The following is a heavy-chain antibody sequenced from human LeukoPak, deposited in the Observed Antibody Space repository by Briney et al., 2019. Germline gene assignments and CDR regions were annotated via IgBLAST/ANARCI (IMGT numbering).Heavy chain of an antibody. CDR2: INHSGGGT. D-gene: IGHD4-4*01. J-gene: IGHJ4*02. V-gene: IGHV3-23*01. CDR3: AKGPGLQYFDY. Sequence: PGGSLRLSCAASGFTFSSYAMSWVRQGPGKGLEWVSVINHSGGGTYYADSVKGRFTISRGNSNNTLYLQMNSLRAEDTAVYYCAKGPGLQYFDYWGQGTLVTVSS. CDR1: GFTFSSYA.